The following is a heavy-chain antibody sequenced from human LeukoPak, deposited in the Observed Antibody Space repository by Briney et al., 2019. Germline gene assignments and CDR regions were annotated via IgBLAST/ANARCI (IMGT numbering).Heavy chain of an antibody. CDR3: AREERPKLSFDP. V-gene: IGHV4-61*02. Sequence: TLSLTCTVSGGSISSGSYYWSWIRQPAGKGLEWIGRIYASGSTNYNPSLKSRVTISVDTSKNQFSLKLSSVTAADTAVYYCAREERPKLSFDPWGQGTLVTVSS. D-gene: IGHD1-1*01. J-gene: IGHJ5*02. CDR2: IYASGST. CDR1: GGSISSGSYY.